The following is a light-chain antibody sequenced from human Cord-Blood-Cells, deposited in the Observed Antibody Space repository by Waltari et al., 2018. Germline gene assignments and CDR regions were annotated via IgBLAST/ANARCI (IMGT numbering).Light chain of an antibody. J-gene: IGKJ3*01. CDR2: GVS. CDR1: QSVSSSY. CDR3: QQYGSSPLFT. Sequence: ELVLTQSPGTLSLSPGERATLSCRASQSVSSSYLAWYQQKPGQAPRLLIYGVSSRATGIPDRFSGSGSGTDFTLTISRLEPEDFAVYYCQQYGSSPLFTFGPGTKVDIK. V-gene: IGKV3-20*01.